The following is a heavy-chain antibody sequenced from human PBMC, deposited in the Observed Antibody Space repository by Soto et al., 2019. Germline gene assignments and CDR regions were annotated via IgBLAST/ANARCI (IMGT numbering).Heavy chain of an antibody. D-gene: IGHD5-12*01. Sequence: GGSLRLSCAASGFTFSSYAMHWVRQAPGKGLEYVSAISSNGGSTYYANSVKGRFTISRDNSKNTLYLQMGSLRAEDMAVYYCARVGDSGYDWAHFDYWGQGTLVTVSS. CDR2: ISSNGGST. J-gene: IGHJ4*02. CDR1: GFTFSSYA. V-gene: IGHV3-64*01. CDR3: ARVGDSGYDWAHFDY.